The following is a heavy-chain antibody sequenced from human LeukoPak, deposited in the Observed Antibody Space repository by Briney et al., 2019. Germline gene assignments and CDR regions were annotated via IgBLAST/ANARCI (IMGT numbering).Heavy chain of an antibody. D-gene: IGHD6-13*01. CDR1: GFTFDDYA. CDR3: AKAPDGYSSTWDGY. J-gene: IGHJ4*02. CDR2: ITGDGSST. V-gene: IGHV3-43*02. Sequence: GGSLRLSCAASGFTFDDYAMHWVRQAPGKGLECVSLITGDGSSTYYADSVKGRFTISRDNSKNSLYLQMNGLRTEDTASYYCAKAPDGYSSTWDGYWGQGTLVTVSS.